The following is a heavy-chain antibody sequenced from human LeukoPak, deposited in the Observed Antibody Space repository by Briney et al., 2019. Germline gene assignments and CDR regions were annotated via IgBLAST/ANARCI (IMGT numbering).Heavy chain of an antibody. D-gene: IGHD5-24*01. V-gene: IGHV3-23*01. CDR2: MSASGDET. J-gene: IGHJ4*02. CDR1: GFTFRTYA. Sequence: TGGSLRLSCATSGFTFRTYAMTWVRQAPGKGLEWVSAMSASGDETKYADSVKGRFTISRDNSRNTLFLQINRLRGDDTAVCYCARDYKADYWGQGTLVTVSS. CDR3: ARDYKADY.